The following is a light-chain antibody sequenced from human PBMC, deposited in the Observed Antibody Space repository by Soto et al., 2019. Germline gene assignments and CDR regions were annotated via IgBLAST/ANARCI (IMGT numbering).Light chain of an antibody. CDR1: DDVGGW. J-gene: IGKJ1*01. V-gene: IGKV1-12*02. CDR2: AVS. CDR3: QQSNRFPFT. Sequence: DAHLTQSPSSVSASVGDRVTMTCRASDDVGGWLAWYQQQQGKAPKLLIFAVSTLHSGVPSRFSGTGSVTEFPLTVSYYQPEDFATYYSQQSNRFPFTFGPGNKVEVK.